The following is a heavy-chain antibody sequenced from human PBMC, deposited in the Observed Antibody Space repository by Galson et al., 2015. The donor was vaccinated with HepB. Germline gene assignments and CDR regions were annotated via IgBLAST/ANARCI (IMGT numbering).Heavy chain of an antibody. CDR2: IIPIFGTA. J-gene: IGHJ4*02. D-gene: IGHD5-24*01. CDR1: GGTFSSYA. CDR3: ARADADVEMATIGLDY. Sequence: SVKVSCKASGGTFSSYAISWVRQAPGQGLEWMGGIIPIFGTANYAQKFQGRVTITADESTSTAYMELSSLRSEDTAVYYCARADADVEMATIGLDYWGQGTLVTVSS. V-gene: IGHV1-69*13.